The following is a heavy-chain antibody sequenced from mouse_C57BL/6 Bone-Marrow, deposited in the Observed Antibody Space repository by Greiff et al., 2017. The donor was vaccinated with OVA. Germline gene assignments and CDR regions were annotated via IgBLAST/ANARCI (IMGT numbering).Heavy chain of an antibody. J-gene: IGHJ1*03. V-gene: IGHV1-19*01. CDR2: INPYNGGS. Sequence: EVQLQQSGPVLVKPGASVKMSCKASGYTFTDYYMNWVKQSHGKSLEWIGVINPYNGGSSYNQKFKGKATLTVDKSSSTAYMELNSLTSEDSAVYYCARPSYYGSSYGYFDVWGTGTTGTVSS. CDR3: ARPSYYGSSYGYFDV. D-gene: IGHD1-1*01. CDR1: GYTFTDYY.